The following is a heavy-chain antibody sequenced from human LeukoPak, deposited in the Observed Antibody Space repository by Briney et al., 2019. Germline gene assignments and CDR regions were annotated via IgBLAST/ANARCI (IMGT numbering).Heavy chain of an antibody. CDR1: GGSISSGGYY. Sequence: PSETLSLTCTVSGGSISSGGYYWSWIRQHPGKGLEWIGYIYYSGSTYYNPSLKSRVTISVDTSKNQFSLKLSSVTAADTAVYYCASPNPLEPAVSPYYYGMDVWGQGTTVTVSS. J-gene: IGHJ6*02. CDR3: ASPNPLEPAVSPYYYGMDV. V-gene: IGHV4-31*03. D-gene: IGHD2-2*01. CDR2: IYYSGST.